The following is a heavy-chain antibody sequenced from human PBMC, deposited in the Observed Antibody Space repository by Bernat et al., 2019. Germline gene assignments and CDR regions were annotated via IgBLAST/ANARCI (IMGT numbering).Heavy chain of an antibody. D-gene: IGHD5-12*01. CDR3: ARYSGYATDAFDI. V-gene: IGHV1-3*01. J-gene: IGHJ3*02. CDR1: GYTFTSYA. CDR2: INAGNGNT. Sequence: QVQLVQSGAEVKKPGASVKVSCKASGYTFTSYAMHWVRQAPGQRLEWMGWINAGNGNTKYSQKFQGRVTITADKSTSTAYMELSSLRSEDTAVYYCARYSGYATDAFDIWGQGTMVTVSS.